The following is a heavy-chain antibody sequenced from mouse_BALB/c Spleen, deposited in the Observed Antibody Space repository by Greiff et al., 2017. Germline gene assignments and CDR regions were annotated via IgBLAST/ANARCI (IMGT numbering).Heavy chain of an antibody. CDR3: ARGGQYGNYVGFAY. J-gene: IGHJ3*01. D-gene: IGHD2-10*02. CDR1: GYTFTDYA. V-gene: IGHV1S137*01. Sequence: VQLQQSGAELVRPGVSVKISCKGSGYTFTDYAMHWVKQSHAKSLEWIGVISTYYGDASYNQKFKGKATMTVDKSSSTAYMELARLTSEDSAIYYCARGGQYGNYVGFAYWGQGTLVTVSA. CDR2: ISTYYGDA.